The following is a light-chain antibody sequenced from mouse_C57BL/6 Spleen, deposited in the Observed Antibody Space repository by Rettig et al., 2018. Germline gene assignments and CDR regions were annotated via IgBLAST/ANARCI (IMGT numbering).Light chain of an antibody. Sequence: QIVLTQSPAIMSASPGEKVTMTCSASSSVSYMHWYQQKSGTSPKRWIFDTSKLASGVPARFSGGGSGTSYSLTISSMEAEDAATYFCQQWSSNPPTFGGGTKLEIK. CDR2: DTS. V-gene: IGKV4-59*01. J-gene: IGKJ2*01. CDR1: SSVSY. CDR3: QQWSSNPPT.